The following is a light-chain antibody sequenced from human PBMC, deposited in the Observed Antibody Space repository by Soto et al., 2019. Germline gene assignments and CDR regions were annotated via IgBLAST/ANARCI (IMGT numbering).Light chain of an antibody. J-gene: IGLJ2*01. V-gene: IGLV2-23*02. Sequence: QSVLTQPASVSGSPGQSITISCTGSSSDVGTYNRVSWYQQHPGKAPKLIISEASKRLSGISSRFSGSKSGNTASLTISGLQAEDEANYYCCSYAGSNSFLFGGGTKLTVL. CDR2: EAS. CDR1: SSDVGTYNR. CDR3: CSYAGSNSFL.